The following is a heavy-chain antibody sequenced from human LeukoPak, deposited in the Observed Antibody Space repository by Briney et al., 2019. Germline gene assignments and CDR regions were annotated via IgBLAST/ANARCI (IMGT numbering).Heavy chain of an antibody. CDR1: GGTFSSYA. V-gene: IGHV1-46*01. Sequence: ASVKVSCKASGGTFSSYAISWVRQAPGQGLEWMGVINPSGGSTSYAQKFQGRVTMTRDTSTSTVYMELSSLRSEDTAVYYCARGGGYISSFDYWGQGTLVIVSS. D-gene: IGHD6-13*01. CDR2: INPSGGST. J-gene: IGHJ4*02. CDR3: ARGGGYISSFDY.